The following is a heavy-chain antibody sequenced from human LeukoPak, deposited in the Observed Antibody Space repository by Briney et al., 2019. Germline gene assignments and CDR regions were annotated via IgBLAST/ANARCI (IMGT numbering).Heavy chain of an antibody. CDR1: GESFIGYY. V-gene: IGHV4-34*01. D-gene: IGHD5-12*01. Sequence: PSETLSLTCAVYGESFIGYYWTWIRQSAGKGLEWIGEINHSGSTNYNPSLKSRVTVSVDTSKNQFSLKLASVTAADTAVYYCARAPETVAIDYWGQGTLVTVSS. J-gene: IGHJ4*02. CDR3: ARAPETVAIDY. CDR2: INHSGST.